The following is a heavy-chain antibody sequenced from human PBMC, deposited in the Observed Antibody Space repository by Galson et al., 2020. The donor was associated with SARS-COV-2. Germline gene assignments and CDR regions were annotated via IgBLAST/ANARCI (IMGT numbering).Heavy chain of an antibody. J-gene: IGHJ6*02. CDR2: IYYSGST. Sequence: ASETLSLTCTVSGGSFSRYYGSWIRQTPGKGLEWIGYIYYSGSTQYNPSLKSRVSISVDMSKNQFSLRVNSVTAADTAVYYCARHLGEGTPGPCYGMDVWGQGTTVTVSS. V-gene: IGHV4-59*08. CDR1: GGSFSRYY. CDR3: ARHLGEGTPGPCYGMDV. D-gene: IGHD1-26*01.